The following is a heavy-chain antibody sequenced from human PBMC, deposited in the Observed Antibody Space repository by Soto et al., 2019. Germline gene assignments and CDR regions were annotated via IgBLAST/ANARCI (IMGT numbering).Heavy chain of an antibody. D-gene: IGHD4-4*01. CDR2: INPNSGGT. V-gene: IGHV1-2*02. Sequence: QVQLVQSGAEVKKPGASVKVSCKASGYTFTGYYMHWVRQAPGQGLEWMGWINPNSGGTNYAQKLQGRVTMTRDTSISTAYMELSRLRSDDTAVYYCARDSGRDGYSNPWGQGTLVTVSS. CDR1: GYTFTGYY. CDR3: ARDSGRDGYSNP. J-gene: IGHJ5*02.